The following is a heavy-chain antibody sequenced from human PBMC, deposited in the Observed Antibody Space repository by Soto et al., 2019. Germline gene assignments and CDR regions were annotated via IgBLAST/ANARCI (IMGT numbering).Heavy chain of an antibody. J-gene: IGHJ4*02. CDR2: ISDSGGST. D-gene: IGHD3-10*01. V-gene: IGHV3-23*01. Sequence: GGSLRLSCEASGFTFRSNAMTWVRQAPGKGLEWVSAISDSGGSTYYADSVAGRFTISRDNSRHTLYLQMNSLRAEDTAIYYCAKALGRDFSDFDSWGQGTQVTVSS. CDR3: AKALGRDFSDFDS. CDR1: GFTFRSNA.